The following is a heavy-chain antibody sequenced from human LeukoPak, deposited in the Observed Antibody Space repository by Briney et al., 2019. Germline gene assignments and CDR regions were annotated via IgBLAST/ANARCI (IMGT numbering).Heavy chain of an antibody. J-gene: IGHJ6*02. CDR2: IIPIFGTA. Sequence: ASVKVSCKASGGTFSSYAISWVRQAPGQGLEWMGGIIPIFGTANYAQKFQGRVTITADESTSTAYMELSSLRSEDTAVYYCARESSYDILTGYHHYYYYGMDVWGQGTTVTVSS. V-gene: IGHV1-69*13. D-gene: IGHD3-9*01. CDR3: ARESSYDILTGYHHYYYYGMDV. CDR1: GGTFSSYA.